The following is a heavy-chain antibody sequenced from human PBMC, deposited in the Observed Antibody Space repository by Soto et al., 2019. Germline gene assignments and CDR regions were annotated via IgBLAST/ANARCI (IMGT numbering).Heavy chain of an antibody. D-gene: IGHD1-26*01. CDR3: ARRSEGAGGFLDY. Sequence: ASVKVSCKASGYTFTDYYMHWVRQAPGRGLEWLGWINPNIGVTNSAQKFQGRVTMTRDTSMSTAYMELSRLRFDDTAVYYCARRSEGAGGFLDYWGQGALVTVSS. CDR1: GYTFTDYY. J-gene: IGHJ4*02. V-gene: IGHV1-2*02. CDR2: INPNIGVT.